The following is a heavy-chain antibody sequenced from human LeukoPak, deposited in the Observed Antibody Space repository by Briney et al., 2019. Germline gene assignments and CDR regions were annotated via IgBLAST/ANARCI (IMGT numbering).Heavy chain of an antibody. J-gene: IGHJ3*02. V-gene: IGHV5-51*01. D-gene: IGHD3-10*01. CDR1: GYSFTNYW. CDR2: ISPDGSDT. Sequence: GESLKISCKGSGYSFTNYWIGWVRQMPGKGLEWMGIISPDGSDTRYSPSFQGQVTISADKSISTAYLQWSSLKASDTAMYYCAKHRASYGSGTGALDIWGQGTVVTVSS. CDR3: AKHRASYGSGTGALDI.